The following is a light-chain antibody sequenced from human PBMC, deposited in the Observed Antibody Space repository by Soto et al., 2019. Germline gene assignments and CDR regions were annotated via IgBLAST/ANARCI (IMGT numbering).Light chain of an antibody. V-gene: IGKV3-11*01. Sequence: EILLTQSPATLSLSPGERATLSCTASQSVRNYLAWYQQKPGKAPRLLIFDTSNRATGISARLSGSGYGTDLTLTISSIETEDFEVYYCQQRASWPLTFGGGTKVDI. CDR2: DTS. CDR1: QSVRNY. CDR3: QQRASWPLT. J-gene: IGKJ4*01.